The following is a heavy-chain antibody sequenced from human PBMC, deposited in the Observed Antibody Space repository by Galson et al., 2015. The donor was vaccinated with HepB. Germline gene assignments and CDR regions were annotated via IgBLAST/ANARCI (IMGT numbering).Heavy chain of an antibody. J-gene: IGHJ6*02. V-gene: IGHV3-23*01. CDR2: ISGSGGST. CDR3: AKENSGSYLYYYYYGMDV. Sequence: SLRLSCAASGFTFSSYAMSWVRQAPGKGLEWVSGISGSGGSTYYADSVKGRFTISRDNSKNTLYLQMNSLRAEDTAVYYCAKENSGSYLYYYYYGMDVWGQGTTVTVSS. CDR1: GFTFSSYA. D-gene: IGHD1-26*01.